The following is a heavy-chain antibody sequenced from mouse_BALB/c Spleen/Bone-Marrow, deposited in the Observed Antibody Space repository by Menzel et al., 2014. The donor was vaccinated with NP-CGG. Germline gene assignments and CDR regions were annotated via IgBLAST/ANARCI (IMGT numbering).Heavy chain of an antibody. CDR3: ARQRGYAYAMDY. CDR1: GFAFXGND. D-gene: IGHD2-2*01. J-gene: IGHJ4*01. CDR2: ISSGGGST. V-gene: IGHV5-12-1*01. Sequence: EVKLVESGGGLVKPGGSLKLSCAASGFAFXGNDMSWVRQTPEKRLEWVAYISSGGGSTYYPDTVKGRFSISRDNAKNTLYLQMNSLKSEDTAMYYCARQRGYAYAMDYWGQGTSVTVSS.